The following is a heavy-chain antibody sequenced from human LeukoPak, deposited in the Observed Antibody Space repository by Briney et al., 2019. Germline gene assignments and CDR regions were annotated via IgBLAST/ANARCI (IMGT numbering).Heavy chain of an antibody. Sequence: GESLKISCKGSGYSFATYSVAWVRQMPGKGLELMGIIYPDDSDTRYSPSFQDQVTMSADKSSSTAYLQWSGLKASDTAMYYCARLRGPSFTSSYYFDYWGQGTLVTVSS. D-gene: IGHD2-2*01. CDR2: IYPDDSDT. J-gene: IGHJ4*02. CDR3: ARLRGPSFTSSYYFDY. V-gene: IGHV5-51*01. CDR1: GYSFATYS.